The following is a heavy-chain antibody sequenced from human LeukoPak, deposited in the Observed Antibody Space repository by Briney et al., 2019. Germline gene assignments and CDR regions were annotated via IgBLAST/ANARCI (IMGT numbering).Heavy chain of an antibody. D-gene: IGHD6-6*01. Sequence: GGSLRLSCAASGFTFNNYIMNWVRQAPGKGLEWVSAISGSGGNTYYADSVKGRFTISRDNSKNTLYLQMNSLRAEDTAVYYCAKDPWSIAGTFDYWGQGTLVTVSS. CDR1: GFTFNNYI. CDR2: ISGSGGNT. V-gene: IGHV3-23*01. J-gene: IGHJ4*02. CDR3: AKDPWSIAGTFDY.